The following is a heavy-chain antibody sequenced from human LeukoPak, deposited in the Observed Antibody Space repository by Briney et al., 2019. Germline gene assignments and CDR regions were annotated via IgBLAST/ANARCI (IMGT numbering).Heavy chain of an antibody. D-gene: IGHD3-10*01. CDR1: GFTFSSSA. CDR3: ARAVHYSGTSDQYTGGWYYFDF. Sequence: GGSLRLSCAASGFTFSSSAMSWVRQAPGKGLEWVSSISGSGSGGSTYYADSVKGRFTISRDNSKNTLYLQMNSLIAEDTAVYYCARAVHYSGTSDQYTGGWYYFDFWGQGTLVTVSS. V-gene: IGHV3-23*01. CDR2: ISGSGSGGST. J-gene: IGHJ4*02.